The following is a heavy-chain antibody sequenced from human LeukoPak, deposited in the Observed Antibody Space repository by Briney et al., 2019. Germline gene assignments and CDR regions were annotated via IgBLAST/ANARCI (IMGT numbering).Heavy chain of an antibody. CDR3: ARDDQSLRRSYLDY. J-gene: IGHJ4*02. CDR1: GFTFSSYA. Sequence: PGGSLRLFCAASGFTFSSYAMHWVRQAPGKGLEWVAVISYDGSNQYYADSVKGRFTISRDNSKNTLYLQMNSLRAEDTAVYYCARDDQSLRRSYLDYWGQGTLVTVSS. V-gene: IGHV3-30*04. D-gene: IGHD4-23*01. CDR2: ISYDGSNQ.